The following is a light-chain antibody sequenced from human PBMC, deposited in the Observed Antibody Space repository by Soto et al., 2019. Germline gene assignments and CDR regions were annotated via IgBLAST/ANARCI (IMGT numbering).Light chain of an antibody. J-gene: IGLJ2*01. CDR3: AAWDDSLNGVV. Sequence: QYVLTQPPSASGTPGQRVTIYCSGSSSNIGSNTVNWYQQLPGTAPKLLIYSNNQRPSGVPDRFSGSKSGTSASLAISGLQSEYEADYYCAAWDDSLNGVVFGGGTQLTVL. V-gene: IGLV1-44*01. CDR2: SNN. CDR1: SSNIGSNT.